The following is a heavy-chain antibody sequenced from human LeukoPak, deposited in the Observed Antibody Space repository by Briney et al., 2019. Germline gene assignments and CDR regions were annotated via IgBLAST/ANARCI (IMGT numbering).Heavy chain of an antibody. CDR2: ISSSSSYI. CDR3: AREKDGYSGSFPFDY. Sequence: GGSLRLSCAASGFTFSSYSMNWVRQAPGKGLEWVSSISSSSSYIYYADSVKGRFTISRDNAMNSLYLQMNSLRAEDTAVYYCAREKDGYSGSFPFDYWGQGTLVTVSS. CDR1: GFTFSSYS. D-gene: IGHD1-26*01. V-gene: IGHV3-21*01. J-gene: IGHJ4*02.